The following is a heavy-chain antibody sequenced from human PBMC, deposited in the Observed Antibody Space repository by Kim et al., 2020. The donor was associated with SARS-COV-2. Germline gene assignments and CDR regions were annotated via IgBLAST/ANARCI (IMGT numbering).Heavy chain of an antibody. CDR3: ARGGYSSSWYSDY. V-gene: IGHV1-18*01. Sequence: YAQELQGRVTMTTDTSTSTAYMELRSLRSDDTAVYYCARGGYSSSWYSDYWGQGTLVTVSS. D-gene: IGHD6-13*01. J-gene: IGHJ4*02.